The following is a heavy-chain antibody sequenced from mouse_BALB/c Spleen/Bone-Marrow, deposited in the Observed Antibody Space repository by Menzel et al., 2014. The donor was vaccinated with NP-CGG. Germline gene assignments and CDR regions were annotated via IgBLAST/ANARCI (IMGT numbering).Heavy chain of an antibody. CDR2: ISSGGSYT. V-gene: IGHV5-9-3*01. D-gene: IGHD2-4*01. J-gene: IGHJ2*01. Sequence: VQEAESGGGLVKPGASLKLSCAASGFTFSSYPMSWVRQTPGKRLEWVATISSGGSYTYYPDSVMGRFSISRDNAKNTLYLQMSILRSKDTDKYNYTRPRITGVLDYWGQGPNLPVPS. CDR1: GFTFSSYP. CDR3: TRPRITGVLDY.